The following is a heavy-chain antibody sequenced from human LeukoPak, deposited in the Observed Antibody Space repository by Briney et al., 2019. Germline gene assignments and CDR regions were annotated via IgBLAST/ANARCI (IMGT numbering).Heavy chain of an antibody. CDR1: GGTFSSYA. D-gene: IGHD2-15*01. CDR2: IIPIFGTA. V-gene: IGHV1-69*06. CDR3: ARVVGGEDYYYYMDV. J-gene: IGHJ6*03. Sequence: SVKVSCKASGGTFSSYAISWVRQAPGQGLEWMGGIIPIFGTANYAQKFQGRVTITADKSTSTAYMELSSLRSEDTAVYYCARVVGGEDYYYYMDVWGKGTTVTVSS.